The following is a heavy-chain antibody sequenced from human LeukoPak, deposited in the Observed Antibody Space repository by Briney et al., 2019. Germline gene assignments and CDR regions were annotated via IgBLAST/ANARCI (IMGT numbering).Heavy chain of an antibody. D-gene: IGHD4-17*01. Sequence: GGSLRLSCAASGFTFSSYSMNWVRQAPGKGLEWVSYISSSSSTIYYADSVKGRFTISRDNAKNSLYLQMNSLRAEDTAVYYCARVGDYGDFPSNWFDPWGQGTLVTVSS. CDR1: GFTFSSYS. CDR2: ISSSSSTI. J-gene: IGHJ5*02. V-gene: IGHV3-48*01. CDR3: ARVGDYGDFPSNWFDP.